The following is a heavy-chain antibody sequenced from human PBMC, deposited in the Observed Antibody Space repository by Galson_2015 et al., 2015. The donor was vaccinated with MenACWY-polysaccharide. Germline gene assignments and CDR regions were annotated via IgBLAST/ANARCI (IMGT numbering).Heavy chain of an antibody. CDR3: AKRPIRASGGGLDV. J-gene: IGHJ6*02. CDR1: GGSISSSYW. CDR2: IYHDGRT. D-gene: IGHD3-10*01. Sequence: SETLSLTCAVSGGSISSSYWWTWVLQPPGKGLEWIGEIYHDGRTAYIPSLKSRITVSLDKAKNQVSLRLISVTAADTAVYYCAKRPIRASGGGLDVWGQGTTVTVS. V-gene: IGHV4-4*02.